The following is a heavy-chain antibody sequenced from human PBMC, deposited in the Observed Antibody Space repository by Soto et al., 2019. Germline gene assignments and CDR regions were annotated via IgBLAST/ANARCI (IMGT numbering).Heavy chain of an antibody. J-gene: IGHJ4*02. V-gene: IGHV3-21*06. CDR1: GFTLSSYA. CDR3: ARESEDLTSNFDY. CDR2: ISSTTNYI. Sequence: PGGSLRLSCAASGFTLSSYAMSWVRQAPGKGLEWVSSISSTTNYIYYGDSMKGRFTISRDNGKNSLYLEMHSLRAEDTAVYYCARESEDLTSNFDYWAQGTLVTVSS.